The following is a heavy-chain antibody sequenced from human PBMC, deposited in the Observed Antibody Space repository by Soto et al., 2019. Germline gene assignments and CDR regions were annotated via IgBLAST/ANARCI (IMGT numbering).Heavy chain of an antibody. CDR2: IKSKTDGGTT. D-gene: IGHD4-17*01. CDR1: GFTFSNAW. Sequence: GGSLRLSCAASGFTFSNAWMSWVRQAPGKGLEWVGRIKSKTDGGTTDYAAPVKGRFTISRDDSKNTLYLQMNSLKTEDTAVYYCTSRLYGDYGVADYWGQGTLVTVSS. J-gene: IGHJ4*02. CDR3: TSRLYGDYGVADY. V-gene: IGHV3-15*01.